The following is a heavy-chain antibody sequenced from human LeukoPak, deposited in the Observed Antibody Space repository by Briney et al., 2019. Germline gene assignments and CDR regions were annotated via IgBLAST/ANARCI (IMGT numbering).Heavy chain of an antibody. CDR2: ISGSSGST. V-gene: IGHV3-23*01. CDR1: GFTFSSYA. J-gene: IGHJ4*02. D-gene: IGHD5-24*01. CDR3: AKSRPMAYYFDY. Sequence: GGSLRLSCAASGFTFSSYAMSWVRQSPGKGLEWVSAISGSSGSTYYADSVKGRFTISRDNSRNTLYLQMNSLRADDTAVYYCAKSRPMAYYFDYWGQGTLVTVSS.